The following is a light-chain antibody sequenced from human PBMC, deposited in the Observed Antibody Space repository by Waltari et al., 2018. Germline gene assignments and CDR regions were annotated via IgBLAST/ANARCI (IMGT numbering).Light chain of an antibody. Sequence: DIQMTHSPSSLSASVGESVSITCQESQDINTHLNWYQQKAGKAPKVLIYDTSNLEIGVPSRFSGSGSGTDFIFTISSLQPEDIAAYYCQQYDNLPYTFGQGTKLEI. J-gene: IGKJ2*01. V-gene: IGKV1-33*01. CDR3: QQYDNLPYT. CDR1: QDINTH. CDR2: DTS.